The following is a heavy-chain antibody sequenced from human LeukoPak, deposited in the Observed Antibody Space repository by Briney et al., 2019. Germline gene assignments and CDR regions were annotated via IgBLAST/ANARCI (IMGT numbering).Heavy chain of an antibody. CDR1: GYTLTELS. J-gene: IGHJ2*01. V-gene: IGHV1-24*01. CDR3: ATNLRRNWNYRDWYFDL. CDR2: FDPEDGET. D-gene: IGHD1-7*01. Sequence: KPGASVKVSCKVSGYTLTELSMHWVRQAPGKGLEWVGGFDPEDGETIYAQKFQGRVTMTEDTSTDTAYMELSSLRSEDTAVYYCATNLRRNWNYRDWYFDLWGRGTLVTVSS.